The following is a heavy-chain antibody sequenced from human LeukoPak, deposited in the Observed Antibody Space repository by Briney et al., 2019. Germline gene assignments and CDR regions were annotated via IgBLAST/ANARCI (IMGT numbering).Heavy chain of an antibody. D-gene: IGHD6-19*01. J-gene: IGHJ4*02. V-gene: IGHV3-74*01. CDR1: GFTSSSYW. CDR2: INSDGSST. CDR3: ARSSPGTAVAGSGY. Sequence: HPGGSLRLSCAASGFTSSSYWMHWVRQAPGKGLVWVSRINSDGSSTTYADSVKGRFTISRDNAKNTLYLQMNSLRAEDTAVYYCARSSPGTAVAGSGYWGQGTLVTVSS.